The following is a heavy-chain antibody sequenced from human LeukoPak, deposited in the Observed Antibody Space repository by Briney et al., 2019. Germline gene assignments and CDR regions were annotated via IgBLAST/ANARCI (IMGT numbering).Heavy chain of an antibody. CDR3: ASGLRYFDWLVAPITKFDP. V-gene: IGHV4-34*01. D-gene: IGHD3-9*01. Sequence: SETLSLTCAVYGGSFSGYYWSWIRQPPGKGLEWIGEINHSGSTNYNPSLKSRVTISVDTSKNQFSLKLSSVTAADTAVYYCASGLRYFDWLVAPITKFDPWGQGTLVTVSS. CDR1: GGSFSGYY. J-gene: IGHJ5*02. CDR2: INHSGST.